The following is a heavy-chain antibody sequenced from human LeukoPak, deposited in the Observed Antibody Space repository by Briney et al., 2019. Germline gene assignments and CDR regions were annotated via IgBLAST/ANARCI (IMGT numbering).Heavy chain of an antibody. Sequence: ASVKVSCKASGYTFTGYYMHWVRQAPGQGLEWMGWINPNTGDTNSAQKFQGRVTMTTDTSTSTAYMELRSLRSDDTAVYYCARDGPHDAFDIWGQGTMVTVSS. CDR2: INPNTGDT. V-gene: IGHV1-2*02. CDR3: ARDGPHDAFDI. J-gene: IGHJ3*02. CDR1: GYTFTGYY.